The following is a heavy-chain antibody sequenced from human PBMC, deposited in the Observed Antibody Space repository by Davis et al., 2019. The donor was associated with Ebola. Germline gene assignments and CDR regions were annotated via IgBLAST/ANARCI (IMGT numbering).Heavy chain of an antibody. J-gene: IGHJ5*01. D-gene: IGHD1-26*01. Sequence: PSETLSLTCAVSGDSISSSNWWSCVRQPPGKGLEWIGEIHHRGNSNFNPSLKSRVTVSIDKSKNQFTLSLRSVTAADTAVYYCARYSGTYFRFDSWGQGVLVTVSS. CDR3: ARYSGTYFRFDS. V-gene: IGHV4-4*02. CDR1: GDSISSSNW. CDR2: IHHRGNS.